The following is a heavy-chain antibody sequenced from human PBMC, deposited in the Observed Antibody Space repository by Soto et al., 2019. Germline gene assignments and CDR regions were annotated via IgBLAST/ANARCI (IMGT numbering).Heavy chain of an antibody. CDR1: GGSFTGYY. Sequence: SETLSLTCAVYGGSFTGYYWSWIRQPSGKGLEWIGEINHSRSTNYNPSLKSRVTISVDTSKDQFSLKLSSVTAADTAVYYCARGIYDFWSSYDTWFDPWGQGTLVTVSS. J-gene: IGHJ5*02. V-gene: IGHV4-34*01. D-gene: IGHD3-3*01. CDR2: INHSRST. CDR3: ARGIYDFWSSYDTWFDP.